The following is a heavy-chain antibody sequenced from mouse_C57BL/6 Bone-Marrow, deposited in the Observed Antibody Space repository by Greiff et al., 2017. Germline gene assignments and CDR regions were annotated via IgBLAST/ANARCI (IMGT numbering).Heavy chain of an antibody. CDR2: ISYSGST. J-gene: IGHJ4*01. Sequence: EVQRVESGPGLAKPSQTLSLTCSVTGYSITSDYWNWIRKFPGNKLEYMGYISYSGSTYYNPSLKSRISITRDNSKNQYYLQLNSVTTEDTATYYCARYIGDGYYVGAMDYWGQGTSVTVSS. CDR1: GYSITSDY. CDR3: ARYIGDGYYVGAMDY. D-gene: IGHD2-3*01. V-gene: IGHV3-8*01.